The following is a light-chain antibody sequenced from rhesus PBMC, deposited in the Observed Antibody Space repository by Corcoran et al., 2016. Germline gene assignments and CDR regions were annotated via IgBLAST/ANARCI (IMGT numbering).Light chain of an antibody. CDR2: KES. V-gene: IGKV1-22*01. CDR3: LQYSSSPFT. Sequence: DIQMTQSPSSQSASVGDTVTITCRASQSISSWLDWYQQKTGKAPKLLIYKESSLQSGVPSRFSGSGSGTDFTLTISSLQPEDFATYFYLQYSSSPFTFGPGTKLDIE. J-gene: IGKJ3*01. CDR1: QSISSW.